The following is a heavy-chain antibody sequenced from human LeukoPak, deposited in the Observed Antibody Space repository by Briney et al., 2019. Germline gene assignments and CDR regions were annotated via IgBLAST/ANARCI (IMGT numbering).Heavy chain of an antibody. D-gene: IGHD5-24*01. CDR1: GFTFSSYE. V-gene: IGHV3-48*03. Sequence: PGGSLRLSCAASGFTFSSYEMNWVRQAPGKGLEWVSYISSSSSIYYGDSVKGRFTISRDNAKNSLYLQMNSLRAEDTAVYYCARDAEVATLYYFDYWGQGTLVTVSS. CDR2: ISSSSSI. CDR3: ARDAEVATLYYFDY. J-gene: IGHJ4*02.